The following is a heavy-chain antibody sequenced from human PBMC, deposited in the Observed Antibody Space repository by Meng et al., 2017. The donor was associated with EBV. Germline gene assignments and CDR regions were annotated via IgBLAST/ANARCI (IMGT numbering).Heavy chain of an antibody. CDR2: IIPAGGNT. D-gene: IGHD1/OR15-1a*01. CDR3: VRELVGGTFDY. V-gene: IGHV1-46*01. J-gene: IGHJ4*02. CDR1: GYTFTSYY. Sequence: QGQVVQPGAEVKKPGASVKVSCKASGYTFTSYYLHWVRQAPGQGLEWMGIIIPAGGNTNYAQKFRGRFTMTRDTSTSTVYMDLSILTSEDTAVYYCVRELVGGTFDYWGQGTLVTVSS.